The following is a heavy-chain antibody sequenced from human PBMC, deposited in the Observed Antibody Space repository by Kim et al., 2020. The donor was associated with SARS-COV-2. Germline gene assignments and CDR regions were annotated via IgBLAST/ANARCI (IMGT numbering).Heavy chain of an antibody. V-gene: IGHV3-23*01. J-gene: IGHJ6*02. CDR3: AKVRARLLGYYYYGMDV. Sequence: WGSLRLSCAASGFTFSSYAMSWVRQAPGKGLEGFQAISGSGGSPYYADPVKGRFTISRDNSKNTLYLQMNSLRAEDTAVYYCAKVRARLLGYYYYGMDVWGQGTTVTVSS. CDR1: GFTFSSYA. D-gene: IGHD2-8*02. CDR2: ISGSGGSP.